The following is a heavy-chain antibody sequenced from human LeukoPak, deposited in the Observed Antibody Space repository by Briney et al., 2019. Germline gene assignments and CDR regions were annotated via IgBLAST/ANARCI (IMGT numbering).Heavy chain of an antibody. CDR1: GFSFSGSA. CDR3: TAHLLYRNTTDCAPRGFDP. CDR2: IRSQADSYAT. Sequence: PGGSLRLSCAASGFSFSGSAIHWVRQTSGKGLEWIGRIRSQADSYATAYSVSVKGRFSISRDDSKNTAYLQMNSLRAEDTAVYYCTAHLLYRNTTDCAPRGFDPWGQGTLVTVSS. D-gene: IGHD2/OR15-2a*01. V-gene: IGHV3-73*01. J-gene: IGHJ5*02.